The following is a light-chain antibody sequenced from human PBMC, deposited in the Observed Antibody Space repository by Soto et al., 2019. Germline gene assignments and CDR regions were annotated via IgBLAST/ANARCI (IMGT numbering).Light chain of an antibody. CDR1: SSDVGSYNF. J-gene: IGLJ1*01. V-gene: IGLV2-23*01. CDR2: EGT. Sequence: QPGLTQPASGSGSPGQSITISCTGTSSDVGSYNFFSWYQQYPGKVPTLMIYEGTKRPSGVSNRFSGSTSGNTASLTISGLPAEDEADYYCFSYAGSTHVFGTGTKVTVL. CDR3: FSYAGSTHV.